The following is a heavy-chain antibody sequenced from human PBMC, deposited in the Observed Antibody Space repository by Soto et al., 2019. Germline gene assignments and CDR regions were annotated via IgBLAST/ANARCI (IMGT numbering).Heavy chain of an antibody. CDR2: ISSSSSTI. CDR3: ARDWGSTGWYELDI. Sequence: EVQLVESGGGLVQPGGSLRLSCAASGFTFSSYSMNWVRQAPGKGLEWVSYISSSSSTIYYADSVKGRFTISRDNAKNSLYLQMNSLRDEDTAVYCCARDWGSTGWYELDIWGQGTMVTVSS. V-gene: IGHV3-48*02. CDR1: GFTFSSYS. J-gene: IGHJ3*02. D-gene: IGHD6-19*01.